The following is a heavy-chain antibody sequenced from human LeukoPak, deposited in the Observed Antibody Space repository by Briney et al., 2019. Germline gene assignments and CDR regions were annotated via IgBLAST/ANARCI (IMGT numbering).Heavy chain of an antibody. CDR1: GGSISSYY. V-gene: IGHV4-59*01. J-gene: IGHJ5*02. CDR2: IYYSGST. D-gene: IGHD3-16*01. CDR3: AATSNTFGTSSPLFDP. Sequence: SETLSLTCTVSGGSISSYYWSWIRQPPGKGLEWIGYIYYSGSTNYNPSLKSRVTISVDTSKNQFSLKLSSVTAADTAVYYCAATSNTFGTSSPLFDPWGQGTLVTVSS.